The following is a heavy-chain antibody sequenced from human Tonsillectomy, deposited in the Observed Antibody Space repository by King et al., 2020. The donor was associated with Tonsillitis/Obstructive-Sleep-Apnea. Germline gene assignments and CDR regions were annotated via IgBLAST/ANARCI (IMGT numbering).Heavy chain of an antibody. CDR2: ISSSGSTI. CDR3: ATLPPVGSSWYSFHFYY. J-gene: IGHJ4*02. V-gene: IGHV3-48*03. Sequence: DVQLVESGGGLVQPGGSLRLSCAASGFSLSSYEMNWVRQAPGKGLEWVSYISSSGSTIYYADSVKGRFTISRDNAKNSLSLQMNSLRAEVTAVYFFATLPPVGSSWYSFHFYYCGQGTLFTVSS. D-gene: IGHD6-13*01. CDR1: GFSLSSYE.